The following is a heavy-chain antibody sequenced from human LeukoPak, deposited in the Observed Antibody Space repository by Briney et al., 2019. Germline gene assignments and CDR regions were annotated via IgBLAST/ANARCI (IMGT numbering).Heavy chain of an antibody. Sequence: ASVKVSCKASGGTFSSYAISWVRQAPGQGLEWMGRVIPILGIANYAQKFQGRVTITAVKSTSTAYMELSSLRSEDTAVYYCARDVRIAAAVPNWFDPWGQGTLVTVSS. CDR3: ARDVRIAAAVPNWFDP. D-gene: IGHD6-13*01. V-gene: IGHV1-69*04. CDR1: GGTFSSYA. CDR2: VIPILGIA. J-gene: IGHJ5*02.